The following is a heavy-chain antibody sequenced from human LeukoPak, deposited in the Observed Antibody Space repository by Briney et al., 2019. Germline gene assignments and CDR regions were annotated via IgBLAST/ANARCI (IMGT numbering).Heavy chain of an antibody. CDR2: ISGSGGNT. D-gene: IGHD3-10*01. J-gene: IGHJ4*02. Sequence: GGSLRLSCAASGFTFSTYTMSWVRQAPGKGLEWVSAISGSGGNTYYADSVKGRFTISRDNSKNTLYLQMNSLRAEDTAVYYCAKDLQSGGYWGQGTLVTVSS. V-gene: IGHV3-23*01. CDR3: AKDLQSGGY. CDR1: GFTFSTYT.